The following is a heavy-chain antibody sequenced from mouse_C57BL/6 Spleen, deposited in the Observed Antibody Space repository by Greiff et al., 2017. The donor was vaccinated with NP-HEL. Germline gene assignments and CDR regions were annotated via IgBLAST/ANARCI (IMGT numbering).Heavy chain of an antibody. J-gene: IGHJ4*01. Sequence: EVQLVESGGGLVKPGGSLKLSCAASGFTFSSYAMSWVRQTPEKRLEWVATISDGGSYTYYPDNVKGRFTISRDNAKNNLYLQMSHLKSEDTAMYYCARDPFYGSSYYYYAMDYWGQGTSVTVSS. CDR1: GFTFSSYA. CDR2: ISDGGSYT. D-gene: IGHD1-1*01. V-gene: IGHV5-4*01. CDR3: ARDPFYGSSYYYYAMDY.